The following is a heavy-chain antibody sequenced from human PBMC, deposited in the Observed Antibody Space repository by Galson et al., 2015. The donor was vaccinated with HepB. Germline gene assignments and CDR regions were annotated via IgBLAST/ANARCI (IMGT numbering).Heavy chain of an antibody. V-gene: IGHV3-7*03. CDR1: GFTFSSYW. CDR3: ARSGYARPYYGMDV. CDR2: IKQDGSEK. D-gene: IGHD2-8*01. Sequence: SLRLSCAASGFTFSSYWVSWVRQAPGKGLEWVANIKQDGSEKYYVDSVKGRFTISRDNAKNSLYLQMNSLRAEDTAVYYCARSGYARPYYGMDVWGQGTTVTVSS. J-gene: IGHJ6*02.